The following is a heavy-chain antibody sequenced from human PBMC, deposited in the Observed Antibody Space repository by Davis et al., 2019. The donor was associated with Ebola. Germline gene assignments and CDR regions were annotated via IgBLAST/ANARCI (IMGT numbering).Heavy chain of an antibody. Sequence: AASVKVSCKASGGTFSSYAISWVRQAPGQGLEWMGGIIPIFGTANYAQKFQGRVTITADESTSTAYMELSSLRSEDTAVYYCARDRDYYDSSGYYHSGYYGMDVWGKGTTVTVSS. J-gene: IGHJ6*04. CDR1: GGTFSSYA. CDR2: IIPIFGTA. V-gene: IGHV1-69*13. CDR3: ARDRDYYDSSGYYHSGYYGMDV. D-gene: IGHD3-22*01.